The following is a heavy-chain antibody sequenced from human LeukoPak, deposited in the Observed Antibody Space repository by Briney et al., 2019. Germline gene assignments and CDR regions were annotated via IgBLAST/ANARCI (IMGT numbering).Heavy chain of an antibody. CDR2: INPSGGST. V-gene: IGHV1-46*01. CDR3: AYAPSSWSVNFDY. Sequence: ASVRVSCKASGYTFTSYYMHWVRQAPGQGLEWTGIINPSGGSTSYAQKFQGRVTMTRDTSTSTVYMELSSLRSEGTAVYYCAYAPSSWSVNFDYWGQGTLVTVSS. CDR1: GYTFTSYY. D-gene: IGHD6-13*01. J-gene: IGHJ4*02.